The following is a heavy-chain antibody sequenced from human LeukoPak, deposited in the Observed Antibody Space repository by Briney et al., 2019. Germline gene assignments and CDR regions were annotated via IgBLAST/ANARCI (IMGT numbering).Heavy chain of an antibody. J-gene: IGHJ4*02. CDR2: IYYSGST. V-gene: IGHV4-39*02. CDR1: GGSISSSSYY. D-gene: IGHD3-22*01. CDR3: ARESTAPYDSSGYYNV. Sequence: SETLSLTCTVSGGSISSSSYYWGWIRQPPGKGLEWIGSIYYSGSTYYNPSLKSRVTISVDTSTNQFSLKLSSVTAADTAVYYCARESTAPYDSSGYYNVWGQGTLVTVSS.